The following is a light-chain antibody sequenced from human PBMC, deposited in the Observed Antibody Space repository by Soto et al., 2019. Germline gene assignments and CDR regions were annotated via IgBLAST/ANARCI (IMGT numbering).Light chain of an antibody. Sequence: QSVLTQPPSVSAAPGQKVTISCSGISSNIGNNYVSWYQQFPEAAPKLLIYDNDKRPSGIPDRFSGSKSGTSATLGITGLQTGDEADYYCATWDRSLSAGVFGGGTKLTVL. CDR3: ATWDRSLSAGV. V-gene: IGLV1-51*01. CDR2: DND. CDR1: SSNIGNNY. J-gene: IGLJ2*01.